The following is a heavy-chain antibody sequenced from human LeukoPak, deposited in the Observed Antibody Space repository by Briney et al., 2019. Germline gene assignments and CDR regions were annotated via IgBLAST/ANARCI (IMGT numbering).Heavy chain of an antibody. CDR2: ISHSGST. J-gene: IGHJ4*02. D-gene: IGHD3-10*01. CDR1: GGSFSDYY. V-gene: IGHV4-34*01. Sequence: PSETLSLTCAVYGGSFSDYYWSWIRQPPGKGLEWIGEISHSGSTNYSPSLKSRVTISVDTSKNQFSLTLRSVTAADTAVYYCAREDPKRGRGPLVRGVIIDYWGQGTLVTVSS. CDR3: AREDPKRGRGPLVRGVIIDY.